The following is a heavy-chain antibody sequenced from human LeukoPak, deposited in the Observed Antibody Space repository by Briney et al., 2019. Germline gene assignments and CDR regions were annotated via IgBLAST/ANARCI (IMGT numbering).Heavy chain of an antibody. CDR3: ARDRGWYRLDF. CDR1: EFTFSSYW. J-gene: IGHJ4*02. V-gene: IGHV3-7*01. D-gene: IGHD6-19*01. Sequence: PGGSLRLSCAASEFTFSSYWMTWVRQAPGKGLEWVANIKPDGSEKDYLDSVKGRFTISRDNAKNSLYLQMNSLRAEDTAVYYCARDRGWYRLDFWGQGTLVTASS. CDR2: IKPDGSEK.